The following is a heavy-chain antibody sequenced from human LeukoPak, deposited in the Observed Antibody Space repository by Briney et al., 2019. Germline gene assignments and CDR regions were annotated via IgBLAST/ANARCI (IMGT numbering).Heavy chain of an antibody. D-gene: IGHD2-15*01. J-gene: IGHJ6*02. CDR2: INPNSGGT. V-gene: IGHV1-2*06. CDR1: GYTFTGYY. CDR3: ATCGSCYSPYYYYYYGMDV. Sequence: ASVKVSCKASGYTFTGYYMHWVRQAPGQGLEWMGRINPNSGGTNYAQKFQGRVTMTRDTSISTAYMELSRLRSDDTAVYYCATCGSCYSPYYYYYYGMDVWGQGTTVTVSS.